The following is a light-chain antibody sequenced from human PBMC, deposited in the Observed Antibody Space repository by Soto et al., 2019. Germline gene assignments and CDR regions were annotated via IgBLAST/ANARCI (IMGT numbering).Light chain of an antibody. CDR1: QYVSSN. Sequence: EIVMTQSPATLSVSPGESATVSCRASQYVSSNLAWYLHKPGQAPRLLMYLASTRVTGIPDRFSASGTGTEFTLTISSLQSEDFAVHYCQPYYSWPLTFGGGTKVDIK. CDR2: LAS. CDR3: QPYYSWPLT. V-gene: IGKV3-15*01. J-gene: IGKJ4*01.